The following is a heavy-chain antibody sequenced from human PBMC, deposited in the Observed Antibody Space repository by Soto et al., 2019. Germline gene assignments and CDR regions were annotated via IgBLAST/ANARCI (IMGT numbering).Heavy chain of an antibody. D-gene: IGHD2-8*01. CDR3: VRDKNVLIVYSMLQNFFDP. Sequence: PGGSLGLSCRAPGFTLSSHWVSWVRQAPGKGPEWGANIKQDGREKNYVDSVKGRFTISRDNAKNSLFLQMTSLSAEDTAVYHCVRDKNVLIVYSMLQNFFDPWGQGTLGTVYS. CDR2: IKQDGREK. CDR1: GFTLSSHW. V-gene: IGHV3-7*03. J-gene: IGHJ5*02.